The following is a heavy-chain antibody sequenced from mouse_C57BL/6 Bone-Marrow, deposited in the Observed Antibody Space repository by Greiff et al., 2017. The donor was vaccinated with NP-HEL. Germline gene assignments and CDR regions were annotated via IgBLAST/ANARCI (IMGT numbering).Heavy chain of an antibody. CDR2: IYPRSGNT. V-gene: IGHV1-81*01. CDR3: ARWLPFAY. D-gene: IGHD2-2*01. J-gene: IGHJ3*01. Sequence: QVQLQQSGAELARPGASVKLSCKASGYTFTSYGISWVKQRTGQGLEWIGEIYPRSGNTYYNEKFKGKATLTADKSSSTAYMELRGLTSGDSAGYFCARWLPFAYWGQGTLVTVSA. CDR1: GYTFTSYG.